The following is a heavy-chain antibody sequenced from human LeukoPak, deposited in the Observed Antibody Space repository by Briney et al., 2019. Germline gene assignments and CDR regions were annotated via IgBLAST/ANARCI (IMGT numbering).Heavy chain of an antibody. D-gene: IGHD1-14*01. CDR3: ARGGIFVYTGVSFFDY. CDR2: INHSGST. Sequence: SETLSLTCAVYGGSFSGYYWSWIRQPPGKGLEWIGEINHSGSTNYNPSLKSRVTISVDTSKNQFSLKLSSVTAADTAVYYCARGGIFVYTGVSFFDYWGQGTLVTVPS. CDR1: GGSFSGYY. J-gene: IGHJ4*02. V-gene: IGHV4-34*01.